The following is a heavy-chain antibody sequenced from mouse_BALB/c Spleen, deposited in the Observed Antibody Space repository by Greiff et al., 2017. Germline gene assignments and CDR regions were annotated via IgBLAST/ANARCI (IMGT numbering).Heavy chain of an antibody. CDR3: ARVNYGNYDAMDY. D-gene: IGHD2-1*01. Sequence: EVMLVESGGGLVKPGGSLKLSCAASGFTFSSYAMSWVRQTPEKRLEWVASISSGGSTYYPDSVKGRFTISRDNARNILYLQMSSLKSEDTAMYYCARVNYGNYDAMDYWGQGTSVTVSS. J-gene: IGHJ4*01. CDR1: GFTFSSYA. V-gene: IGHV5-6-5*01. CDR2: ISSGGST.